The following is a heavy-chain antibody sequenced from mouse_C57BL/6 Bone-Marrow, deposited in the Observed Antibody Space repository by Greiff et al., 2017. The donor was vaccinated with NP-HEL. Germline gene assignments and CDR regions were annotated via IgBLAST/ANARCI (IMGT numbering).Heavy chain of an antibody. Sequence: QVQLQQPGAELVKPGASVKLSCKASGYTFTSYWMHWVKQRPGQGLEWIGMIHPNSGSTNYNEKFKSKATLTVDKSSSTAYMQLSSRASEDSAVYYCARNYGSSFFAYWGQGTLVTVSA. J-gene: IGHJ3*01. CDR1: GYTFTSYW. D-gene: IGHD1-1*01. CDR2: IHPNSGST. V-gene: IGHV1-64*01. CDR3: ARNYGSSFFAY.